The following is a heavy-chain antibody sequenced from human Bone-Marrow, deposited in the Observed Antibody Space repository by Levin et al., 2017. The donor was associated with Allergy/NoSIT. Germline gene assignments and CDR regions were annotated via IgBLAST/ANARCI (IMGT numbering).Heavy chain of an antibody. Sequence: PGGSLRLSCAASGFTVSSNYMSWVRQAPGKGLEWVSVIYSGGNTYYADSVKGRFTISRDNSRNTLYLQMNSLRAEDTVVYYCARGADVVAAAGDFDYWGQGTLVTVSS. CDR1: GFTVSSNY. CDR3: ARGADVVAAAGDFDY. D-gene: IGHD6-13*01. CDR2: IYSGGNT. V-gene: IGHV3-53*01. J-gene: IGHJ4*02.